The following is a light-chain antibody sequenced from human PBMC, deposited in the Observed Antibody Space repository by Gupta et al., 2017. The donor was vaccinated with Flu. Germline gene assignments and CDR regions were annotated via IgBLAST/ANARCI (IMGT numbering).Light chain of an antibody. Sequence: TISCSATTCNVVSNSVNCYQHVQGTATEPLLYSTNPSPPGVPARFSGSRSGTSASLAISGLRFEAEDHYYCAAWDYTMTGPIWVFGGGTAVTVL. CDR1: TCNVVSNS. J-gene: IGLJ3*02. CDR3: AAWDYTMTGPIWV. CDR2: STN. V-gene: IGLV1-44*01.